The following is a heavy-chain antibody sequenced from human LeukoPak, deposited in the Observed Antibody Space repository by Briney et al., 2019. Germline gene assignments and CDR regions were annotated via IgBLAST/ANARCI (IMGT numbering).Heavy chain of an antibody. V-gene: IGHV4-30-2*01. CDR1: GGSISSGGYS. J-gene: IGHJ2*01. Sequence: PSETLSLTCAVSGGSISSGGYSWSWIRQPPGKGLEWIGYIYHSGSTYYNPSLKSRVTISVDRSKNQFSLKLSSVTAADTAVYYCARAWVAAAGPNRSYWYFDLWGRGTLVTVSS. D-gene: IGHD6-13*01. CDR2: IYHSGST. CDR3: ARAWVAAAGPNRSYWYFDL.